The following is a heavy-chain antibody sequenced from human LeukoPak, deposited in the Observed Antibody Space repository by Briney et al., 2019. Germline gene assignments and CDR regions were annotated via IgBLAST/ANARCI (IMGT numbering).Heavy chain of an antibody. CDR1: GFPFSNND. CDR3: AKGGYFASEF. J-gene: IGHJ3*01. V-gene: IGHV3-23*01. D-gene: IGHD2-2*03. Sequence: GGSLRLSCAASGFPFSNNDMQWVRQAPGKGLEWVSGISGSNGRTYYADSVKGRVTISRDNSKSTLYLQMNSLRAEDTAVYFCAKGGYFASEFWGQGTLVTVSS. CDR2: ISGSNGRT.